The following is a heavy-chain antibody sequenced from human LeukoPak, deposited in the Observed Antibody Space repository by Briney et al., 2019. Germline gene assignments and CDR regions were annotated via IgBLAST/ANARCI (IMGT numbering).Heavy chain of an antibody. D-gene: IGHD1-26*01. J-gene: IGHJ6*02. V-gene: IGHV4-30-2*01. CDR1: GGSISSGGYS. CDR2: IYHSGST. CDR3: ARQRGWELYYGLDV. Sequence: PSQTLSLTCAVSGGSISSGGYSWSWIRQPPGKGLEWIGYIYHSGSTYYNPSFKSRVTISVDMSKNHFSLKLSSVTAADTAVYYCARQRGWELYYGLDVWGQGTTVTVSS.